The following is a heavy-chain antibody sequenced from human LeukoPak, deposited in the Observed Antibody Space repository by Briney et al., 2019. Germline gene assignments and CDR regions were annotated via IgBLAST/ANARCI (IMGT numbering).Heavy chain of an antibody. Sequence: GGSLTLSCAASGFTVSTNYMNWVRQAPGKGLGWVSILYSGSDTYYADSVKGRFTISRDNSRNTLFLHMNSLKAEDTAIYYCARVGDHFHWFLDLWGRGTLVAVSS. CDR2: LYSGSDT. J-gene: IGHJ2*01. V-gene: IGHV3-53*01. CDR3: ARVGDHFHWFLDL. D-gene: IGHD2-21*01. CDR1: GFTVSTNY.